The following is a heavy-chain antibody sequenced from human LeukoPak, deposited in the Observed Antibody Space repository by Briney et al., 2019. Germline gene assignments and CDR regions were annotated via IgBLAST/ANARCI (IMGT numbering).Heavy chain of an antibody. D-gene: IGHD6-19*01. CDR1: GYTFTSYA. CDR2: INAGNGNT. V-gene: IGHV1-3*01. Sequence: ASVKVSCKASGYTFTSYAMHWVRQAPGQRLEWMGWINAGNGNTKYSQKFQSRVTITRDTSASTAYMELSSLRSEDTAVYYCARVGYSSGGFDYWGQGTLVTVSS. CDR3: ARVGYSSGGFDY. J-gene: IGHJ4*02.